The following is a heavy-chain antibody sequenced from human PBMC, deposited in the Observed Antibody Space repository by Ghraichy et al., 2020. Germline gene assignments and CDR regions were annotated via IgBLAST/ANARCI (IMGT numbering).Heavy chain of an antibody. V-gene: IGHV3-23*01. D-gene: IGHD3-22*01. CDR1: GFTFSSYA. CDR3: AKDLLPYDYYDSSGYPRSIDY. Sequence: GGSLRLSCAASGFTFSSYAMSWVRQAPGKGLEWVSAISGSGGSTYYADSVKGRFTISRDNSKNTLYLQMNSLRAEDTAVYYCAKDLLPYDYYDSSGYPRSIDYWGQGTLVTVSS. CDR2: ISGSGGST. J-gene: IGHJ4*02.